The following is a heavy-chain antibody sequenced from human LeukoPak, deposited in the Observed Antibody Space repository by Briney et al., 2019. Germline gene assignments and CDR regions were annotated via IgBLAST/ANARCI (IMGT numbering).Heavy chain of an antibody. J-gene: IGHJ4*02. V-gene: IGHV4-59*08. CDR2: IYYSGST. CDR1: GGSISSYH. D-gene: IGHD3-22*01. Sequence: SETLSLTCTVSGGSISSYHWSWIRQPPGKGLEWIGYIYYSGSTNYNPSLKSRVTISVDTSKNQFSLKLSSVTAADTAVYYCARHGSSYYYDSSGYQLASWGQGPLVPVSP. CDR3: ARHGSSYYYDSSGYQLAS.